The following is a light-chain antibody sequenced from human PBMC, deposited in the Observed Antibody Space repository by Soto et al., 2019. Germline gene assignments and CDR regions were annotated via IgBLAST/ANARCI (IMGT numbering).Light chain of an antibody. CDR3: QHRSNWPLT. Sequence: EIVLTQSPATLSLSPGERVTLSCRASQSVSSYLAWYQQKPGQAPRLLIYDASNRATGIPARFSGSGSGTDFTLTISSLEPEDFAVYYRQHRSNWPLTFGGGTKVDIK. CDR2: DAS. V-gene: IGKV3-11*01. CDR1: QSVSSY. J-gene: IGKJ4*01.